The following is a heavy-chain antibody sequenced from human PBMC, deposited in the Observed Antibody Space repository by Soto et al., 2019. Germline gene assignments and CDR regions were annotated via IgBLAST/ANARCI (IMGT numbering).Heavy chain of an antibody. Sequence: SETLSLTCTVSGGSISSGGYYWSWIRQHPGKGLEWIGYIYYSGSTYYNPSLKSRVTISVDTSKNQFSLKLSSVTAADTAVYYCARDGRAARPGNWFDPWGQGTLVTVSS. J-gene: IGHJ5*02. CDR2: IYYSGST. D-gene: IGHD6-6*01. V-gene: IGHV4-31*03. CDR1: GGSISSGGYY. CDR3: ARDGRAARPGNWFDP.